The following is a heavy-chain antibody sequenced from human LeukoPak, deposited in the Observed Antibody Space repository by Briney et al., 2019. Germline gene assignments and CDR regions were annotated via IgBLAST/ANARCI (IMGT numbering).Heavy chain of an antibody. CDR2: IYYTGTT. Sequence: SETLSLTCTVSGVSINSHYWNWIREPPGKGLEWIGHIYYTGTTNYNPSLKSRVTISVDRSKNHFSLKLKSVTNADTAVYYCARAGPWQIDPWGQGILVTVSS. V-gene: IGHV4-59*11. D-gene: IGHD3-10*01. CDR1: GVSINSHY. CDR3: ARAGPWQIDP. J-gene: IGHJ5*02.